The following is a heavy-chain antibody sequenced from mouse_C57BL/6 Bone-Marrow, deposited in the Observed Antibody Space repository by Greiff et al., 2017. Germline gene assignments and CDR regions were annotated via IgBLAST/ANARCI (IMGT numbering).Heavy chain of an antibody. CDR2: ISYDGSN. D-gene: IGHD3-2*02. CDR1: GYSITSGYY. J-gene: IGHJ4*01. V-gene: IGHV3-6*01. CDR3: ASQTAQAYYAMDY. Sequence: DVKLQESGPGLVKPSQSLSLTCSVTGYSITSGYYWNWIRQFPGNKLEWMGYISYDGSNNYNPSLKNRISITRDTSKNQFFLKLNSVTTEDTATYYCASQTAQAYYAMDYWGQGISVTVST.